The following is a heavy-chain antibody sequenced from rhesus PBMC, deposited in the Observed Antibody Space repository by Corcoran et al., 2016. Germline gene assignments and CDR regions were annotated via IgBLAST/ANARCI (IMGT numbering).Heavy chain of an antibody. CDR1: GGPISDDYY. D-gene: IGHD2-15*01. CDR2: IYGSGGGT. V-gene: IGHV4-106*01. J-gene: IGHJ6*01. Sequence: QVQLQESGPGLVKPSETLSLTCAVSGGPISDDYYWSWIRQPPGKGLEGIGYIYGSGGGTNYNPSLKNRFTISIETSKNQFSLKLSSVNAADTAVYYCARGGGGYCSSTYCSPNYYGLDSWGQGVVVTVSS. CDR3: ARGGGGYCSSTYCSPNYYGLDS.